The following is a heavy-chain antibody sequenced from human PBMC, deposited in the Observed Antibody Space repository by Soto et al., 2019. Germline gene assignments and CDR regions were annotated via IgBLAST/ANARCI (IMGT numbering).Heavy chain of an antibody. CDR2: IIPIFGTA. J-gene: IGHJ6*02. CDR3: ARAYACPYNWNCGKIWYYYYGMDV. CDR1: GGTFSSYA. Sequence: GASVKVSCKASGGTFSSYAISWVRQAPGQGLEWMGGIIPIFGTANYAQKFQGRVTITADESTSTAYMELSSLRSEDTAVYYCARAYACPYNWNCGKIWYYYYGMDVWGQGTTVTVSS. V-gene: IGHV1-69*13. D-gene: IGHD1-7*01.